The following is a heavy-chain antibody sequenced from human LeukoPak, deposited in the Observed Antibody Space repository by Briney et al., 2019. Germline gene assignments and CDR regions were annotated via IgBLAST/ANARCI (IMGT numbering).Heavy chain of an antibody. Sequence: SETLSLTCADYGGSFSGYYWSWIRQPPGKGLECIGEINHSGSTNYNPSLKSRVTISVDTSKNQFSLKLSSVTAADTAVYYCARGVVPAATNWFDPWGQGTLVTVSS. D-gene: IGHD2-2*01. CDR1: GGSFSGYY. J-gene: IGHJ5*02. V-gene: IGHV4-34*01. CDR3: ARGVVPAATNWFDP. CDR2: INHSGST.